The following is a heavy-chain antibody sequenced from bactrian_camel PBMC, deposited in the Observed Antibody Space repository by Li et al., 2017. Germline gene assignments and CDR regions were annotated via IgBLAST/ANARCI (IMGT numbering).Heavy chain of an antibody. CDR3: AADQWRLYCSSTWPS. CDR1: DYTFSLYC. D-gene: IGHD6*01. Sequence: HVQLVESGGGSVQAGGSLRLACQAPDYTFSLYCLGWIRQRPGKEREGVAAIEPDGKTRYADSVKGRFTIPRDNAKNTLYLQMNNLKPEDTAMYYCAADQWRLYCSSTWPSWGQGTQVTVS. V-gene: IGHV3S26*01. CDR2: IEPDGKT. J-gene: IGHJ4*01.